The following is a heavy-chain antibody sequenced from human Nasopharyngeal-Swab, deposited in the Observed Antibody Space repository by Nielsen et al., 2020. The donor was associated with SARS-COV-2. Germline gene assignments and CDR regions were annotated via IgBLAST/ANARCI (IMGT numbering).Heavy chain of an antibody. Sequence: VGSLRLSCAASGFTFSSNYMSWVRQAPGKGLEWVSVIYSGGSTYYADSVKGRFTISRDNSKNTLYLQMNSLRAEDTAVYYCASCHDYGGNGGAFDIWGQGTMVTVSS. CDR2: IYSGGST. CDR3: ASCHDYGGNGGAFDI. J-gene: IGHJ3*02. CDR1: GFTFSSNY. V-gene: IGHV3-53*01. D-gene: IGHD4-23*01.